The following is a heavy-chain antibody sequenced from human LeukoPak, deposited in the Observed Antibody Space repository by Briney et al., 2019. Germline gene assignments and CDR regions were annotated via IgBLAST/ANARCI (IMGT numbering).Heavy chain of an antibody. D-gene: IGHD2-8*01. CDR2: IYYSGST. CDR3: ASSCCSSGICYIYFDY. V-gene: IGHV4-39*01. Sequence: SETLSLTCTVSGGSISSSIYYWGWIRQPPGKGLEWIGNIYYSGSTYYNPSLKSRVTISVDTSKNQFSLELISVTAADTAVYYCASSCCSSGICYIYFDYWGQGTLVTVSS. J-gene: IGHJ4*02. CDR1: GGSISSSIYY.